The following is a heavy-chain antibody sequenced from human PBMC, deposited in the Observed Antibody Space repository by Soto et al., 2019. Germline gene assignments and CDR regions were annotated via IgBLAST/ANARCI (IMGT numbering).Heavy chain of an antibody. J-gene: IGHJ5*02. V-gene: IGHV4-30-2*01. D-gene: IGHD2-2*01. CDR3: ARQRIVLVPAAMPGWFDP. Sequence: SETLSLTCDVSGDTISTGGYTWAWIRQPPGKALEWIGHTYHSGNPYYNPSLKSRAIISVDRSKNQFSLKLSSVTAADTAVYYCARQRIVLVPAAMPGWFDPWGQGILVTVSS. CDR1: GDTISTGGYT. CDR2: TYHSGNP.